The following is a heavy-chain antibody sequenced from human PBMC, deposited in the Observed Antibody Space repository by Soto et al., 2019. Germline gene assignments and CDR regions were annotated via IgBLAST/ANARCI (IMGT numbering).Heavy chain of an antibody. V-gene: IGHV3-7*03. D-gene: IGHD3-3*01. J-gene: IGHJ2*01. CDR3: ARASYDVWSDFYSSRYFDL. Sequence: EVQLVESGGGLVQPGGSLRLSCAASGFTFNSYWMSWVRQAPGKGLEWVANINEDGGEKLFVDSVKGRFTISRDNAKNSRYLQMNSLRDEDTAVYYCARASYDVWSDFYSSRYFDLWGRGTLVAVSS. CDR2: INEDGGEK. CDR1: GFTFNSYW.